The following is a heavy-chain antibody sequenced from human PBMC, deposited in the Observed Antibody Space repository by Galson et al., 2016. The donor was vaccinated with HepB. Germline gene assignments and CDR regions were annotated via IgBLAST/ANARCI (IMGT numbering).Heavy chain of an antibody. Sequence: SETLSLTCTVSGGSVSSESYYWNWIRQPPGKGLEWIGYIYYSGNTIYNPSLESRVTLSVDTSKNQFSLKLSSVTAADTAIYYCARDSGLGYSYGSYFDSCGPGTRVTVSS. V-gene: IGHV4-61*01. CDR1: GGSVSSESYY. D-gene: IGHD3-16*02. J-gene: IGHJ4*02. CDR3: ARDSGLGYSYGSYFDS. CDR2: IYYSGNT.